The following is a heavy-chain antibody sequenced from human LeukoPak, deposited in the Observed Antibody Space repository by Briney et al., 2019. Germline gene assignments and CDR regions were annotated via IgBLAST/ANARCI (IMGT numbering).Heavy chain of an antibody. D-gene: IGHD2-15*01. Sequence: TSETLSLTCAVSGGSISSGGYSWSWIRQPPGKGLEWIGYIYHSGSTYYNPSLKSRVTISVDRSKNQFSLKLSSVTAAVTAVYYCARGRYCSGGSCYHSEDYFDYWGQGTLVTVSS. J-gene: IGHJ4*02. V-gene: IGHV4-30-2*01. CDR1: GGSISSGGYS. CDR2: IYHSGST. CDR3: ARGRYCSGGSCYHSEDYFDY.